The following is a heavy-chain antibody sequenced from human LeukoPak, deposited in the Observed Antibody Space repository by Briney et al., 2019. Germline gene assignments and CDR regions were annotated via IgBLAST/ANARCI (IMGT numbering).Heavy chain of an antibody. Sequence: GESLKISCKGSGYSFTTYWIGWVRQMPGKGLEWLGIIYPGDSDTRYSPSFQGQVTISADKSITTAYLQWSSLRASDTAMYYCARVPKDEETPMVTGYWGKGTLVTVSS. CDR3: ARVPKDEETPMVTGY. J-gene: IGHJ4*02. D-gene: IGHD5-18*01. CDR1: GYSFTTYW. CDR2: IYPGDSDT. V-gene: IGHV5-51*01.